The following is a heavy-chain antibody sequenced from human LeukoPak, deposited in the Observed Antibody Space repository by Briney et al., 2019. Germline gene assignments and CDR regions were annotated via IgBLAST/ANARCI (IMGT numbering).Heavy chain of an antibody. CDR3: ARRWIQLWSRSYGMDV. Sequence: ASVKVSCKASGYTFTSYGISWVRQAPGQGLEWMGWISAYNGNTNYAQKFQGRVTMTRNTSISTAYMELSSLRSEDTAVYYCARRWIQLWSRSYGMDVWGQGTTVTVSS. CDR2: ISAYNGNT. V-gene: IGHV1-18*01. D-gene: IGHD5-18*01. J-gene: IGHJ6*02. CDR1: GYTFTSYG.